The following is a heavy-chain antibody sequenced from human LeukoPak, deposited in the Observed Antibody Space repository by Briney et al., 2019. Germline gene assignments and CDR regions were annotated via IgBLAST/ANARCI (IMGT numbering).Heavy chain of an antibody. CDR3: VITAGPPTDH. CDR1: GITFSDYY. Sequence: GGSLRLSCTASGITFSDYYMNWIRQPPGKGLEWLSFISRGGSPIYYADSVKGRFTISRDNAKNSLYLQMNSLRVEDTAMYYCVITAGPPTDHWGQGALVTVSS. V-gene: IGHV3-11*04. CDR2: ISRGGSPI. J-gene: IGHJ4*01. D-gene: IGHD1-14*01.